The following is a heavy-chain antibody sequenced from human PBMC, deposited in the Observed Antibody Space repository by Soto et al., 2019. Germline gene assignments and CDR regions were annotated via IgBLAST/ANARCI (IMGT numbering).Heavy chain of an antibody. D-gene: IGHD1-26*01. J-gene: IGHJ4*02. Sequence: GSLRLSCAASGFTFSSYEMNWVRQAPGKGLEWVSYISSSGSTIYYADSVKGRFTISRDNAKNSLYLQMNSLRAEDTAVYYCARDAGYSGSYYLWGQGTLVTVSS. CDR3: ARDAGYSGSYYL. V-gene: IGHV3-48*03. CDR2: ISSSGSTI. CDR1: GFTFSSYE.